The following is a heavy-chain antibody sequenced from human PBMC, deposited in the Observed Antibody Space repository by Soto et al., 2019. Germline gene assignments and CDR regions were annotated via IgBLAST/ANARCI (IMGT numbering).Heavy chain of an antibody. CDR1: GGSVSSGSYY. CDR3: ARAYDILTGYPPSRYYYGMDV. CDR2: IYYSGST. J-gene: IGHJ6*02. V-gene: IGHV4-61*01. D-gene: IGHD3-9*01. Sequence: QVQLQESGPGLVKPSETLSLTCTVSGGSVSSGSYYWSWIRQPPGKGLEWIGYIYYSGSTNYNPSLRRRVTISVDTSKNQFSLMLSSVTAADTAVYYCARAYDILTGYPPSRYYYGMDVWGQGTTVTVSS.